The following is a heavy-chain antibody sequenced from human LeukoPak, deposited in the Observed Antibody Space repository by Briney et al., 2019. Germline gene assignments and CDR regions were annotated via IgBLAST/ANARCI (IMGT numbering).Heavy chain of an antibody. J-gene: IGHJ6*02. D-gene: IGHD4-23*01. V-gene: IGHV3-33*01. CDR3: ARDDSYGGNLYFYYGMDV. CDR1: GFTFSDYG. CDR2: IWYSGTNN. Sequence: GGSLRLSCAASGFTFSDYGMHWIRQAPGEGLEWITVIWYSGTNNYYADSVKGRFTVSRDNSKNTVFLQMNSLTVDDTAVYYCARDDSYGGNLYFYYGMDVWGQGTTVTVSS.